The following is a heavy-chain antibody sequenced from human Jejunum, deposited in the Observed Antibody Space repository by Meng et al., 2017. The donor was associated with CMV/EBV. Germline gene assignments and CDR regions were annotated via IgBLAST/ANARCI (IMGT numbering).Heavy chain of an antibody. Sequence: EVQLVESGGGLIQPGGSLRLPCAASGFSVSNSHMNWVRQAPGKGLEWVSVIYSGGTTYYADSGKGRFTISRDDSKNTLYLQMNALRAEDTAIYYCTTSPGYCSGGKCYHSGGDYWGQGTLVTVSS. D-gene: IGHD2-15*01. CDR3: TTSPGYCSGGKCYHSGGDY. CDR1: GFSVSNSH. J-gene: IGHJ4*02. V-gene: IGHV3-53*01. CDR2: IYSGGTT.